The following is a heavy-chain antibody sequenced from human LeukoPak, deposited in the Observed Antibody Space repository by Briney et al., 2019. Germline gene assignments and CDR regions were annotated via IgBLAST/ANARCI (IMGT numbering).Heavy chain of an antibody. CDR1: GGSISSGSYY. Sequence: PSQTLSLTCTVSGGSISSGSYYWSWIQQPAGKGLEWIGYIYYSGSTNYNPSLKSRVTISVDTSKNQFSLKLSSVTAADTAVYYCARIARYSSSWYWEYWGQGTLVTVSS. J-gene: IGHJ4*02. CDR2: IYYSGST. CDR3: ARIARYSSSWYWEY. V-gene: IGHV4-61*10. D-gene: IGHD6-13*01.